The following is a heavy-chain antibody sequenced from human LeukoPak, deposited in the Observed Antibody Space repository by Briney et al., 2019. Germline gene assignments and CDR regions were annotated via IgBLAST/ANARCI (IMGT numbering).Heavy chain of an antibody. CDR3: ARDNIAAAGT. Sequence: SETLSLTCAVYGGSFSGYYWSWIRQPPGKGLEWIGEINHSGSTNYNPSLKSRVTISVDTSKNQFSLKLSSVTAADTAVYYCARDNIAAAGTWGQGTLVTVSS. V-gene: IGHV4-34*01. J-gene: IGHJ4*02. CDR1: GGSFSGYY. CDR2: INHSGST. D-gene: IGHD6-13*01.